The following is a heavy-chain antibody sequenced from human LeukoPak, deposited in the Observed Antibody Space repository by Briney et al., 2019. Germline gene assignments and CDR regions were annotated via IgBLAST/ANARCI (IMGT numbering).Heavy chain of an antibody. CDR3: ARGGWTSSFDY. J-gene: IGHJ4*02. V-gene: IGHV1-8*01. Sequence: ASVKVSCKASGYTFTSYDINWVRQATGQGLEWMGWMNPNSGNTDYAQKFQGRVTMTRDTSTSTVCMELSSLRSEDTAVYYCARGGWTSSFDYWGQGTLVTVSS. D-gene: IGHD6-19*01. CDR2: MNPNSGNT. CDR1: GYTFTSYD.